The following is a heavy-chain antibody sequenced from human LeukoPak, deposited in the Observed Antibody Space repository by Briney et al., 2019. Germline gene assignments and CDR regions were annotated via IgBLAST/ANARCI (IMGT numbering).Heavy chain of an antibody. CDR2: ISYDGSNK. V-gene: IGHV3-30*18. D-gene: IGHD3-10*01. Sequence: PGRSLRLSCAASGFTFSSYGMHWVRQAPGKGLEWVAVISYDGSNKYYADSVKGRFTISRDNSKNTLYLQMNSLRAEDTAVYYCAKDLLYYYGSGSYYFDYWGQGTLVTVSS. CDR3: AKDLLYYYGSGSYYFDY. CDR1: GFTFSSYG. J-gene: IGHJ4*02.